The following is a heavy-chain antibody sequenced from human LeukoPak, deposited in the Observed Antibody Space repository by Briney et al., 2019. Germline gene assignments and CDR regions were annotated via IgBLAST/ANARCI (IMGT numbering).Heavy chain of an antibody. CDR3: ARSVVVPAAIEL. D-gene: IGHD2-2*01. J-gene: IGHJ4*02. CDR2: IYYSGST. CDR1: GGSISSYY. Sequence: SETLSLTCTVSGGSISSYYWSWLRQPPGKGLEWIGYIYYSGSTNYNPSLKSRVTISVDTSKNQFSLKLSSVTAADTAVYYCARSVVVPAAIELWGQGTLVTVSS. V-gene: IGHV4-59*08.